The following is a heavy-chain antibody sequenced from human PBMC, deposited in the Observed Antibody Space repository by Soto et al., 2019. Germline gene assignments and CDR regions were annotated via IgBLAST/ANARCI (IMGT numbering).Heavy chain of an antibody. V-gene: IGHV1-3*01. D-gene: IGHD1-1*01. CDR1: GFTFSDNL. CDR2: LNPDTGNT. J-gene: IGHJ3*01. CDR3: ARDRNSVGPRAHEALEV. Sequence: QVQLVPSWAELKKPGASVNISCTASGFTFSDNLINWVRQAPGQGLEWMGWLNPDTGNTRYSATFQGRVTISRHASASIAYLALSDLETEDTALYFCARDRNSVGPRAHEALEVWCQGTMLSVSS.